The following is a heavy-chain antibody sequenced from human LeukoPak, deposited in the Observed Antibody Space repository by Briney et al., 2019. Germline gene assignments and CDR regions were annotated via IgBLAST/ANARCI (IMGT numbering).Heavy chain of an antibody. Sequence: GGSLKLSCAASGFTFSSYWMHWVRQAPGKGLVWVSRISTDGSSTTYADSVKGRFTISRDNAKNTLYLQMNSLRAEDTAVYYCARAGGHSSPAGSWGQGTLVTVSS. D-gene: IGHD6-13*01. CDR1: GFTFSSYW. V-gene: IGHV3-74*01. J-gene: IGHJ5*02. CDR2: ISTDGSST. CDR3: ARAGGHSSPAGS.